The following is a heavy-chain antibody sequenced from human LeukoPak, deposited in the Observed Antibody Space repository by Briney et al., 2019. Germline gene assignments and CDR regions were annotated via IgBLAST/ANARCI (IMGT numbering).Heavy chain of an antibody. CDR3: ARLGSGSYIDY. J-gene: IGHJ4*02. CDR2: IYSGGST. Sequence: GGSLRLSCAASGFTVGSKYMSWVRRAPGKGLEWVSVIYSGGSTYYTDSVKGRFTISRDNSKNTLYLQMNSLRAEDTAVYYCARLGSGSYIDYWGQGTLVTVSS. V-gene: IGHV3-66*02. CDR1: GFTVGSKY. D-gene: IGHD1-26*01.